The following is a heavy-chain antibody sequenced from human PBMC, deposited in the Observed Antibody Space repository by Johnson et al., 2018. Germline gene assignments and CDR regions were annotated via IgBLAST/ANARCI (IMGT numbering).Heavy chain of an antibody. J-gene: IGHJ6*03. V-gene: IGHV3-49*03. CDR3: TRGAGCRGYDWVFGDYYYMDV. Sequence: VQLVQSGGGLVQPGRSLRLSCTASGFTFGDYAMSWFRQAPGKGLEWVGFLRSKAYGGTTEYAASVKGRFTISRDDSKSIAYLQMKSLKTEDTAVYYCTRGAGCRGYDWVFGDYYYMDVWGKGTTVTVSS. CDR2: LRSKAYGGTT. CDR1: GFTFGDYA. D-gene: IGHD5-12*01.